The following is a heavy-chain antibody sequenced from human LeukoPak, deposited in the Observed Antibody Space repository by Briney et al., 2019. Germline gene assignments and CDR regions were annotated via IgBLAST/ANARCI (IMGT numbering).Heavy chain of an antibody. D-gene: IGHD3-22*01. Sequence: GESLKLSXKGSGCRFTSYWIGWVRQMPGKGLEWMGIIYPGDSDTRYSPSFQGQVTISADKSISTAYLQWSSLKASDTAMYYCATNYYDSSGYPFDYWGQGTLVTVSS. CDR2: IYPGDSDT. CDR3: ATNYYDSSGYPFDY. V-gene: IGHV5-51*01. J-gene: IGHJ4*02. CDR1: GCRFTSYW.